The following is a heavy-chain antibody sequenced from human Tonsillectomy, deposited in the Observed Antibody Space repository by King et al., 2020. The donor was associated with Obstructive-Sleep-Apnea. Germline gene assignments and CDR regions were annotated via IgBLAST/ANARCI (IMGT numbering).Heavy chain of an antibody. J-gene: IGHJ5*02. Sequence: EVQLVESGGGLVQPGGSLRLSCADSGFTFSNNAMNWVRQAPGKGLEWVSGISGSGGGTYYADSVKGRFTISRDNSKSTLYLQMNSLRAEDTAVYYCAKGGEYYDILTGYYNDNWFDPWGQGTLVTVSS. CDR2: ISGSGGGT. D-gene: IGHD3-9*01. CDR1: GFTFSNNA. V-gene: IGHV3-23*04. CDR3: AKGGEYYDILTGYYNDNWFDP.